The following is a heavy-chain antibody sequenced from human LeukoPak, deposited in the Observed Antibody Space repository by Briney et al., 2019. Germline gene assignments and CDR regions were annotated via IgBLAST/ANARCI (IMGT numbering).Heavy chain of an antibody. CDR3: ARDLSPVVRASPMGY. CDR2: ITYDGYYK. D-gene: IGHD3-10*01. V-gene: IGHV3-30*03. J-gene: IGHJ4*02. CDR1: GFTFTSYD. Sequence: GGSLRLSCAASGFTFTSYDMHWVRQAPGKGLEWVALITYDGYYKYYSDSVKGRFTISSDTSKNTLYLQMNSLRAEDTAVYYCARDLSPVVRASPMGYWGRGTMVTVSS.